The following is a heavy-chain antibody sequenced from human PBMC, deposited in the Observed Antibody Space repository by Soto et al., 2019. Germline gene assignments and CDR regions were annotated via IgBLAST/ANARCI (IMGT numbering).Heavy chain of an antibody. J-gene: IGHJ6*02. CDR2: IYYSGST. CDR1: GGSISSGGYY. CDR3: AGGAPNMVRGVIIHYYYYGMDV. D-gene: IGHD3-10*01. Sequence: QVQLQESGPGLVKPSQTLSLTCTVSGGSISSGGYYWSWIRQHPGKGLEWIGYIYYSGSTYYNPSLKSRVTISVDTSKNQFSLKLSSVTAADTAVYYCAGGAPNMVRGVIIHYYYYGMDVWGQGTTVTVSS. V-gene: IGHV4-31*03.